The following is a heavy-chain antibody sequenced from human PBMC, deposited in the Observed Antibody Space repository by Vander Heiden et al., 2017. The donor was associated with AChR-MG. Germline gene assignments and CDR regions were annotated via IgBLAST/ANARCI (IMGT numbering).Heavy chain of an antibody. J-gene: IGHJ6*02. CDR3: ARAFTPGIVVVPAAPMDV. CDR1: DGTFSRYA. V-gene: IGHV1-69*06. D-gene: IGHD2-2*01. Sequence: QVQLVQSGAEVKKPGSSVKVSCKASDGTFSRYAIGRVQHAPGQGLEWVGGIIHILGKANYAQKFQGRVTITADKSTSTAYMELSSLRSEDTAVYYCARAFTPGIVVVPAAPMDVWGQGTTVTVSS. CDR2: IIHILGKA.